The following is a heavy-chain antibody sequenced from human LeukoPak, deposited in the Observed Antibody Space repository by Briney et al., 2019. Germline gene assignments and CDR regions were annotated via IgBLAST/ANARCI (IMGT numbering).Heavy chain of an antibody. V-gene: IGHV4-59*01. CDR1: GGSITNYY. CDR2: IYYSGNT. J-gene: IGHJ4*02. D-gene: IGHD2-21*02. Sequence: SETLPLTCAVSGGSITNYYWSWVRQPPGNGLEWIGYIYYSGNTNYNPSLKSRVTISVDTSKNQFSLKLRSLTAADTAVYFCAGDPYCGGDCWGYWGQGALVTVSS. CDR3: AGDPYCGGDCWGY.